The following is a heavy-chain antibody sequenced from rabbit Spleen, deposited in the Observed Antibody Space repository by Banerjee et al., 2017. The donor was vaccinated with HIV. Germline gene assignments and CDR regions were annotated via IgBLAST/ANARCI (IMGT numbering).Heavy chain of an antibody. CDR2: IYVGDGST. D-gene: IGHD6-1*01. Sequence: QEQLEESGGDLVKPGASLTLTCKASGIDFSSNYYMCWVRQAPEKGLELVACIYVGDGSTDYASWAKGRFTIAKISSITVTLQMTGLTAADTATYFCARRDAGYAAFNLWGPGTLVTVS. V-gene: IGHV1S45*01. CDR1: GIDFSSNYY. CDR3: ARRDAGYAAFNL. J-gene: IGHJ4*01.